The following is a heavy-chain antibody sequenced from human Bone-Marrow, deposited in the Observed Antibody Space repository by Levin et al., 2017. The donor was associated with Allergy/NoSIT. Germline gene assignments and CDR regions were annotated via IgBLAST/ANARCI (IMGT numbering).Heavy chain of an antibody. CDR2: ISYDGSNK. CDR3: AKARGSYGANDY. D-gene: IGHD3-16*01. CDR1: GFTFSSYG. J-gene: IGHJ4*02. Sequence: GESLKISCAASGFTFSSYGMHWVRQAPGKGLEWVAVISYDGSNKYYADSVKGRFTISRDNSKNTLYLQMNSLRAEDTAVYYCAKARGSYGANDYWGQGTLVTVSS. V-gene: IGHV3-30*18.